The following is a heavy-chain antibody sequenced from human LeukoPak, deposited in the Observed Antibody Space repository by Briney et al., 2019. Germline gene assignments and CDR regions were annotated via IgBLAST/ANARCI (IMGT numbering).Heavy chain of an antibody. J-gene: IGHJ4*02. V-gene: IGHV4-34*01. D-gene: IGHD3-22*01. CDR3: ASHSSGYSK. CDR1: GGSFSGYY. Sequence: SETLSLTCAVYGGSFSGYYWSWIRQPPGKGLEWIGEINHSGSTNHNPSLKSRVTISVDTSKNQFSLKLSSVTAADTAVYYCASHSSGYSKWGQGTLVTVSS. CDR2: INHSGST.